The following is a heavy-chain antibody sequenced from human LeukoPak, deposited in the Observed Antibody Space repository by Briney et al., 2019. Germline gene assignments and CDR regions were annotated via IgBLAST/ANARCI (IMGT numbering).Heavy chain of an antibody. V-gene: IGHV3-21*01. CDR1: GITLSNYG. D-gene: IGHD3-22*01. CDR2: VSSSSRYI. CDR3: ARGPYDSSGYYWYYSDY. Sequence: GGSLRLSCAVSGITLSNYGMSWVRQAPGKGLEWVSSVSSSSRYIYYADSVEGRFTISRDNAKNSLFLQIDSLRAEDTAVYYCARGPYDSSGYYWYYSDYWGQGTLVTVSS. J-gene: IGHJ4*02.